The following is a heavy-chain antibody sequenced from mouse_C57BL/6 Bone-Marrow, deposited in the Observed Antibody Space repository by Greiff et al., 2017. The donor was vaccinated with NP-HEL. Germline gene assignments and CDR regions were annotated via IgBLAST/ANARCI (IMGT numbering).Heavy chain of an antibody. V-gene: IGHV5-16*01. Sequence: DVHLVESEGGLVQPGSSMKLSCTASGFTFSDYYMAWVRQVPEKGLEWVANINYDGSSTYYLDSLKSRFIISRDNAKNILYLQMSSLKSEDTATYYCARDRAPITTVGRGHWYFDVWGTGTTVTVSS. CDR2: INYDGSST. D-gene: IGHD1-1*01. CDR1: GFTFSDYY. J-gene: IGHJ1*03. CDR3: ARDRAPITTVGRGHWYFDV.